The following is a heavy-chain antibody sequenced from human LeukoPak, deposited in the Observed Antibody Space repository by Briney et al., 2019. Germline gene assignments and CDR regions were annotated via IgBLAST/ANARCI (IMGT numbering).Heavy chain of an antibody. CDR1: GGSISSYY. CDR3: VRAPASALWFGEFTVGFDP. Sequence: SETLSLTCTVSGGSISSYYWSWIRQPPGKGLEWIGYIYYSGSTNYNPSLKSRVTISVDTSKNQFSLKLSSVTAADTAVYYCVRAPASALWFGEFTVGFDPWGQGTLVTVSS. J-gene: IGHJ5*02. D-gene: IGHD3-10*01. V-gene: IGHV4-59*01. CDR2: IYYSGST.